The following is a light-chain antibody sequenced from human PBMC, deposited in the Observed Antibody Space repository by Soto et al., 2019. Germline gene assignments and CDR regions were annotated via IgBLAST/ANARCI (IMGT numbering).Light chain of an antibody. V-gene: IGLV2-23*01. J-gene: IGLJ3*02. Sequence: QSALTQPASVSGSPGQSITISCTGTSSDAGNYNFVSWYQQHPGKAPKVIIYEDSTRPSGVSNRISGSKSGNTASLTISGLQAEDGVYYYGCSYPVITTSWVFGGGTKLTVL. CDR2: EDS. CDR1: SSDAGNYNF. CDR3: CSYPVITTSWV.